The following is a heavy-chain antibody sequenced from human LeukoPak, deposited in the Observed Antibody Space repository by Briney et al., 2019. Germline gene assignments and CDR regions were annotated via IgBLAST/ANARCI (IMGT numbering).Heavy chain of an antibody. Sequence: GGSLRLSCEASGFTFSSYSMNWVRQAPGKGLEWVSYISSSSSTIYYADSVKGRFTISRDNAKNSLYLQMNSLRAEDTAVYYCASCPRYCSSTSCYGALSYYYYYMDVWGKGTTVTVSS. V-gene: IGHV3-48*01. CDR2: ISSSSSTI. D-gene: IGHD2-2*01. CDR1: GFTFSSYS. CDR3: ASCPRYCSSTSCYGALSYYYYYMDV. J-gene: IGHJ6*03.